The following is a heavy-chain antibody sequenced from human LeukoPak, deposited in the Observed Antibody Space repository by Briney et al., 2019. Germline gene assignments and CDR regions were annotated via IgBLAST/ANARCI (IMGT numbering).Heavy chain of an antibody. V-gene: IGHV1-18*01. CDR2: ISAYNGNT. J-gene: IGHJ6*03. CDR1: GYAFTSYG. Sequence: GASVKVSCKASGYAFTSYGISWVRQAPGQGLEWMGWISAYNGNTNYAQKLQGRVTMTTDTSTSTASMELTSLRSEDTAVYYCARAVDTAMGFYYYYYMDVWGKGTTVTVSS. D-gene: IGHD5-18*01. CDR3: ARAVDTAMGFYYYYYMDV.